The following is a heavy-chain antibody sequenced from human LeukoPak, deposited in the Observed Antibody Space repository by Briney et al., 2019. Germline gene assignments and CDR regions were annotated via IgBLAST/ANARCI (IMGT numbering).Heavy chain of an antibody. J-gene: IGHJ4*02. CDR1: GFTFNSYG. D-gene: IGHD6-13*01. Sequence: GGSLRLTCAASGFTFNSYGMNSVRQAPGKGLEWVSYISSSSTIIYYADSVKGRFTISRDNAKNSLYLQMNSLRAEDTALYYCARVGSRIAAAGTVYWGQGTPVTVSS. CDR2: ISSSSTII. CDR3: ARVGSRIAAAGTVY. V-gene: IGHV3-48*01.